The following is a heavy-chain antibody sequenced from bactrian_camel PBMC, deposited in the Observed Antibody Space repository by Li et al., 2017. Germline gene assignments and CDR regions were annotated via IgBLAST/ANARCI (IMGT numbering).Heavy chain of an antibody. V-gene: IGHV3S40*01. J-gene: IGHJ6*01. CDR3: AANPGSRNGASNLCTHRTNFRY. Sequence: VQLVESGGGLVQPGGSLRLSCAASGFTFSSYDMNWVRQAPGKGLEWISVINNSGGTTNYADSVKGRFTISRDSAKNTLYLQMNNLTPEDTAMYYCAANPGSRNGASNLCTHRTNFRYWGQGTQVTVS. CDR2: INNSGGTT. CDR1: GFTFSSYD. D-gene: IGHD2*01.